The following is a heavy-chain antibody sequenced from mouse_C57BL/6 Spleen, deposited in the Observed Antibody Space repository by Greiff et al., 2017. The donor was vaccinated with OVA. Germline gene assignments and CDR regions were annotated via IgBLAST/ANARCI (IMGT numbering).Heavy chain of an antibody. J-gene: IGHJ4*01. CDR3: ARGEYFNGNSYYYAMDY. CDR2: IYPRDGST. CDR1: GYTFTSYD. V-gene: IGHV1-85*01. Sequence: QVQLQQSGPELVKPGASVKLSCKASGYTFTSYDINWVKQRPGQGLEWIGWIYPRDGSTKYNEKFKGKATLTVDTSSSTADMELHSLKSEDSAVYFCARGEYFNGNSYYYAMDYWGQGTSVTVSS. D-gene: IGHD2-1*01.